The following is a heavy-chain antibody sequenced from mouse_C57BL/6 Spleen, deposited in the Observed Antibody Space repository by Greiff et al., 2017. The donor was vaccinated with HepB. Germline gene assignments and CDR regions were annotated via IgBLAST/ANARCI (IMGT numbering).Heavy chain of an antibody. J-gene: IGHJ1*03. V-gene: IGHV3-6*01. D-gene: IGHD2-5*01. CDR3: ARTSNHWYFDV. CDR1: GYSITSGYY. Sequence: EVQLQESGPGLVKPSQSLSLTCSVTGYSITSGYYWNWIRQFPGNKLEWMGYISYDGSNNYNPSLKNRISITRDTSKNQFFLKLNSVTTEDTATYYCARTSNHWYFDVWGTGTTVTVSS. CDR2: ISYDGSN.